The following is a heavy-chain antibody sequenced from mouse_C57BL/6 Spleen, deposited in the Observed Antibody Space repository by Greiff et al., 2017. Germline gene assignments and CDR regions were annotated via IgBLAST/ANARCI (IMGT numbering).Heavy chain of an antibody. CDR2: IHPNSGST. CDR1: GYTFTSYW. V-gene: IGHV1-64*01. Sequence: VQLQQPGAELVKPGASVKLSCKASGYTFTSYWLHWVKQRPGQGLAWIGMIHPNSGSTNYNEKFKSKATLTVDKSSSTAYMQLSSLTSEDSSVYYCAGAEIYDGSRFAYWGQGTLVTVSS. D-gene: IGHD1-1*01. J-gene: IGHJ3*01. CDR3: AGAEIYDGSRFAY.